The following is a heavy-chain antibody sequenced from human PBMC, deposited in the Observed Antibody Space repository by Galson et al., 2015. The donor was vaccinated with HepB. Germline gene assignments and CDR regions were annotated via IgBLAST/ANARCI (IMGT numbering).Heavy chain of an antibody. Sequence: TLSLTCTVSGGSISSAGYYWSWIRQPAGKGLEWIGRIYTSGSTNYNPSLKSRVTISVDTSKNQFSLKLSSVTAADTAVYYCAEGDWNGLQYWGQGTLVTVSS. D-gene: IGHD3-3*01. CDR1: GGSISSAGYY. CDR2: IYTSGST. CDR3: AEGDWNGLQY. V-gene: IGHV4-61*02. J-gene: IGHJ4*02.